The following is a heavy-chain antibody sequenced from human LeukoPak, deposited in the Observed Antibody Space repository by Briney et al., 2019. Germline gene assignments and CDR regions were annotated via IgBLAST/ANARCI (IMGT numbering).Heavy chain of an antibody. J-gene: IGHJ6*02. CDR2: IKQDGSEK. CDR3: AREFDISRYGMDV. D-gene: IGHD3-9*01. Sequence: GGSLRLSCAASGLTFSTNWMSWVRQAPGKGLEWVANIKQDGSEKYYVDSVKGRFTISRDNAKNSLYLQMNSLRAEDTAVYYCAREFDISRYGMDVWGQGTTVTISS. CDR1: GLTFSTNW. V-gene: IGHV3-7*04.